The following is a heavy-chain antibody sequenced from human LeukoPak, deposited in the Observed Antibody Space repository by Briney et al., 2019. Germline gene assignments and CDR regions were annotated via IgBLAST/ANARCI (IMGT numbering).Heavy chain of an antibody. CDR1: GFPLSTSGMC. CDR3: ALHSSGWDFDY. J-gene: IGHJ4*02. Sequence: RESGPALVKPTRTLTLTCTFSGFPLSTSGMCVSWIRQPPGKALEWLARIDWDDDKYYSTSLKTRLTISKDTSKNQVVLTMTNMDPVDTATYYCALHSSGWDFDYWGQGTLVTVSS. D-gene: IGHD6-19*01. CDR2: IDWDDDK. V-gene: IGHV2-70*11.